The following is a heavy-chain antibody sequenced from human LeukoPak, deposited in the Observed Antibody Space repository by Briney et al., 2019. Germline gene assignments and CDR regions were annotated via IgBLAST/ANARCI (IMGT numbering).Heavy chain of an antibody. V-gene: IGHV3-23*01. CDR3: AKALPYYYDSSGWYYFDY. CDR2: ISGGGGSK. Sequence: GGSLRLSCAASGFTFSSYAMSWVRQAPGKGLEWVSAISGGGGSKYYADSVKGRFTISRDNSKNTLYLQMNSLRAEDTAVYYCAKALPYYYDSSGWYYFDYWGQGTLVTASS. J-gene: IGHJ4*02. CDR1: GFTFSSYA. D-gene: IGHD3-22*01.